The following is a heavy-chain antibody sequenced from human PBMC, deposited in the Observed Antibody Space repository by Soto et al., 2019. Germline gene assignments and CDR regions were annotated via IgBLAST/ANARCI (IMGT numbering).Heavy chain of an antibody. CDR1: GXTVSSYG. V-gene: IGHV3-33*01. CDR3: ARDSQYYYDSSGYLEDAFDI. CDR2: ILYDGSNK. D-gene: IGHD3-22*01. J-gene: IGHJ3*02. Sequence: GSLRLCCAASGXTVSSYGLDWVRQAPGKGLELVAVILYDGSNKYYADSVKGRFTISRDNSKNTLYVKMKSLRAEDKAVYYCARDSQYYYDSSGYLEDAFDIWGQGTMGTVSS.